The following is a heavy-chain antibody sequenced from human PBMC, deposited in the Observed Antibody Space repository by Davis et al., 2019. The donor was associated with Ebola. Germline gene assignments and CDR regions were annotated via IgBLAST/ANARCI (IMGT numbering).Heavy chain of an antibody. V-gene: IGHV4-59*10. Sequence: PSETLSLTCAVYGGSFSGYYWSWIRQPAGKGLEWIGRIYTSGSTNYNPSLKSRVTMSVDTSKNQFSLKLSSVTAADTAVYYCARGKWLRLSFDYWGQGTLVTVSS. J-gene: IGHJ4*02. CDR1: GGSFSGYY. CDR3: ARGKWLRLSFDY. CDR2: IYTSGST. D-gene: IGHD5-12*01.